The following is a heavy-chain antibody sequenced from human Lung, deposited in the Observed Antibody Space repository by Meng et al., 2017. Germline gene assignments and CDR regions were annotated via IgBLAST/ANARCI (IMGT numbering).Heavy chain of an antibody. CDR1: GFTFSSYA. CDR3: AKGRGWPDGDFDR. J-gene: IGHJ4*02. V-gene: IGHV3-23*01. CDR2: IRATGGTT. D-gene: IGHD4-17*01. Sequence: EVQLWESGGCMVQPGGSLSLSCAASGFTFSSYAMNWVRQAPGKGLEWVSIIRATGGTTYYADSVKGRFTISRDNSKNTLYLQMNSLGAEDTALYYCAKGRGWPDGDFDRWGQGTLVTVSS.